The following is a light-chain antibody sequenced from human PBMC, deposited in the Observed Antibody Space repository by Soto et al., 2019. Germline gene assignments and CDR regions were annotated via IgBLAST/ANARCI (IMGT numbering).Light chain of an antibody. CDR3: QAWDTSTVV. CDR1: KLGDKY. CDR2: QDT. V-gene: IGLV3-1*01. Sequence: SYEPTQPPSVSVSPRQTASITCSGDKLGDKYASWYQQKPGQSPILIIYQDTKRPSGIPERFSGSNSGNTATLTISGTQAMDEADYYCQAWDTSTVVFGGGTKLTVL. J-gene: IGLJ2*01.